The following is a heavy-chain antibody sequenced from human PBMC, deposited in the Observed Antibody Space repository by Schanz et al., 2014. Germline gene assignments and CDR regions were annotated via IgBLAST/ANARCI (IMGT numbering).Heavy chain of an antibody. V-gene: IGHV3-23*04. J-gene: IGHJ6*02. CDR1: GFTFSNTW. D-gene: IGHD3-22*01. CDR3: AKIRYDSSGYYLPYYGMDV. Sequence: EVQLVESGGGLVKPGGSLRLSCAASGFTFSNTWMSWVRQAPGKGLEWVAGISGSGGSTDYADSVKGRFIIPRDNSKNTLYLQMNSLRAEDTAVYYCAKIRYDSSGYYLPYYGMDVWGQGTTVIVSS. CDR2: ISGSGGST.